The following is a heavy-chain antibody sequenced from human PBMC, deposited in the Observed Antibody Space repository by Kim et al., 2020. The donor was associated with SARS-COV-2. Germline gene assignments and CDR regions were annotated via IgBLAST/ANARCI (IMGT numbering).Heavy chain of an antibody. Sequence: GGSLRLSCAASGFTFSSYAMSWVRQAPGKGLEWVSVIYSGGSSTYYADSVKGRFTISRDNSKNTLYLQMNSLRAEDTAVYYCAKVGSRWFGELSPYYYGMDVWGQGTTVTVSS. CDR3: AKVGSRWFGELSPYYYGMDV. J-gene: IGHJ6*02. D-gene: IGHD3-10*01. CDR2: IYSGGSST. CDR1: GFTFSSYA. V-gene: IGHV3-23*03.